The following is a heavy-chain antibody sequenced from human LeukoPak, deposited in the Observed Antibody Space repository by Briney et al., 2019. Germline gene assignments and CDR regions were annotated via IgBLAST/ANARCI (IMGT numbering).Heavy chain of an antibody. CDR1: GYTFTGYY. J-gene: IGHJ5*02. Sequence: VASVKVSCKASGYTFTGYYMHWVRQAPGQGLEWMGWINPNSGGTNYAQKFQGRVTMTRDTSISTAYMELSRLRSDDTAVYYCARGVDGGNSDWFDPWGQGTLVTVSS. D-gene: IGHD2-21*02. CDR3: ARGVDGGNSDWFDP. V-gene: IGHV1-2*02. CDR2: INPNSGGT.